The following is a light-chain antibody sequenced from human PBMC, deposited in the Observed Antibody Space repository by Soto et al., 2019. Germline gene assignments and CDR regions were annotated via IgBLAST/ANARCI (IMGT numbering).Light chain of an antibody. CDR2: GAS. V-gene: IGKV3-20*01. CDR1: QSVSSGY. Sequence: EIVLTQSPGTLSLSPGDGATLSCRASQSVSSGYLAWYQQKPGQAPRLLIYGASRRATGIPDRFSGSGSGTDFTLSSSRLAPEGFALYRCQHYGTSPTLGQGTKVDIK. J-gene: IGKJ1*01. CDR3: QHYGTSPT.